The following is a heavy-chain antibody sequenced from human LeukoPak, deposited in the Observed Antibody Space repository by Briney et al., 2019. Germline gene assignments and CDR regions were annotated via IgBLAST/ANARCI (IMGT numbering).Heavy chain of an antibody. CDR3: ARPRFPYYRLSGADYQYMDV. CDR1: GFTFSSYS. J-gene: IGHJ6*03. V-gene: IGHV3-48*01. Sequence: GGSLRLSCAASGFTFSSYSMNWVRQAPGKGLEWVSYISSSSSTIYYADSVKGRFTISRDNAKNSLYLQMNSLRAEDTAVYYCARPRFPYYRLSGADYQYMDVWGKGTTVTVSS. D-gene: IGHD3-10*01. CDR2: ISSSSSTI.